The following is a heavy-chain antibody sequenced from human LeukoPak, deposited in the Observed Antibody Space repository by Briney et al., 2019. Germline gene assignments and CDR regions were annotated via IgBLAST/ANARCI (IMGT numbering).Heavy chain of an antibody. CDR3: ARESVSYYDFWSGSFDY. J-gene: IGHJ4*02. Sequence: GGSLRLSCAVSGFTFSSYSMNWVRQAPGKGLEWVSSISSSSSYIYYADSVKGRFTISRDNAKNSLYLQMNSLRAEDTAVYYCARESVSYYDFWSGSFDYWGQGTRVTVSS. V-gene: IGHV3-21*01. CDR2: ISSSSSYI. CDR1: GFTFSSYS. D-gene: IGHD3-3*01.